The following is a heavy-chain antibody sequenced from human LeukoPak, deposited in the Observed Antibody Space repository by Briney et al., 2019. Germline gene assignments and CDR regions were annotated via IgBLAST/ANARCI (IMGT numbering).Heavy chain of an antibody. J-gene: IGHJ4*02. CDR3: ARLRDYGLGTFYNDY. Sequence: PWETLSLTCWVSGDSLSNYYWTWRRQPPGKGLEWDGYIYYAGRPNYNPSIKSRVTISVDPSKNQFSLKLSSVPAADTAVYYCARLRDYGLGTFYNDYWGQGTLVTGPS. V-gene: IGHV4-59*08. CDR1: GDSLSNYY. CDR2: IYYAGRP. D-gene: IGHD3-10*01.